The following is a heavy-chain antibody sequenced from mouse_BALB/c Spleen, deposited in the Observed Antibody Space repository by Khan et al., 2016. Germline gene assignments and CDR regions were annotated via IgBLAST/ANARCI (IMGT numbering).Heavy chain of an antibody. V-gene: IGHV3-2*02. D-gene: IGHD2-14*01. Sequence: EVQLQESGPGLVKPSQSLSLTCTVTGYSITIDYAWNWIRQFPGNKLEWMGYISYSGSTSYNPSLKSRISITRDTSKNQFFLQLNSVTTEDTATYYCARNGNRYERTWFAYWGQGTLVTVSA. CDR1: GYSITIDYA. CDR2: ISYSGST. J-gene: IGHJ3*01. CDR3: ARNGNRYERTWFAY.